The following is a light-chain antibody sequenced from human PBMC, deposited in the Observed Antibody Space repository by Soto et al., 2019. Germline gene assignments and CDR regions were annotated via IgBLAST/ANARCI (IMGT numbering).Light chain of an antibody. Sequence: EIVLTQSPATLSLSPGERATLSCRASQSVSSSLAWYQHKPGQAPRLLIYATSHRATDIPTRFSGSGSETDFTLTISSLEPDDFAVYYCQQRSDWPTSLTFGGGTKVEIK. CDR1: QSVSSS. J-gene: IGKJ4*01. CDR3: QQRSDWPTSLT. CDR2: ATS. V-gene: IGKV3-11*01.